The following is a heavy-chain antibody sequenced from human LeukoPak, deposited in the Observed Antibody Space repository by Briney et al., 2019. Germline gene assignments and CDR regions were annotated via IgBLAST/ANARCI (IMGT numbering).Heavy chain of an antibody. CDR2: INPNSGGT. CDR1: GYTFTGYY. D-gene: IGHD3-22*01. Sequence: GASVKVSCKASGYTFTGYYMHWVRQAPGQGLEWMGWINPNSGGTNYAQKFQARVTVTRDTSIATTYMELNRLTSDDTAVYFCAREMDSSEAFDIWGQGTLVTVS. CDR3: AREMDSSEAFDI. V-gene: IGHV1-2*02. J-gene: IGHJ3*02.